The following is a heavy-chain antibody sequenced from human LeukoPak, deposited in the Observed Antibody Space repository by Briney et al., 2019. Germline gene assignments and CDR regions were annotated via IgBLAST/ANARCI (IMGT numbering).Heavy chain of an antibody. CDR2: TYHTGRT. Sequence: RPGESLRLSCAASGFTFSSYAMSWIRQPPGKGLEWIGYTYHTGRTNYNPSLKSRVTISLDTSKNQFSLKVSSVTAADTAVYYCASSSGYDSAVYFLHWGQGTLLTVSS. CDR3: ASSSGYDSAVYFLH. CDR1: GFTFSSYA. V-gene: IGHV4-59*12. D-gene: IGHD5-12*01. J-gene: IGHJ1*01.